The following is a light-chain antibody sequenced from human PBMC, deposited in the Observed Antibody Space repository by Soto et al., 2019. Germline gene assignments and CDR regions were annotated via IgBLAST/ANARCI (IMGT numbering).Light chain of an antibody. Sequence: EVVLTQSPGTLSLSPGERVTLSCRASQSVSSNYLAWYQQKPGQAPRLLIYGASSRATGIPDRFSGSGSGTEFTLTISSLQSEDFAVYYCQQYNNWPFTFGQGTRLEIK. CDR3: QQYNNWPFT. CDR1: QSVSSNY. J-gene: IGKJ5*01. CDR2: GAS. V-gene: IGKV3-20*01.